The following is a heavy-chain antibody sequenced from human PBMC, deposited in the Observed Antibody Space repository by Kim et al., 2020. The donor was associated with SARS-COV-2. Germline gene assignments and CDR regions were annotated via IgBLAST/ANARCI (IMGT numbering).Heavy chain of an antibody. J-gene: IGHJ4*02. Sequence: GGSLRLSCAASGSTFINYAMSWVRQAPGKGLEWVSAFSSGSGGVTYYADSVKGRFTISRDNSKNTLYLQMNSLRAEDTAVYYCAKDYRGGYSGYDIGDWGQGTLVTVSS. V-gene: IGHV3-23*01. D-gene: IGHD5-12*01. CDR3: AKDYRGGYSGYDIGD. CDR1: GSTFINYA. CDR2: FSSGSGGVT.